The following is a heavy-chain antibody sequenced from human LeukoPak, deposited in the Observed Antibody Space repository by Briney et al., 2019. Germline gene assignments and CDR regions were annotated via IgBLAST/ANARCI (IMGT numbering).Heavy chain of an antibody. Sequence: GGSLRLSCAASGFTFSSYAMSWVRQAPGKGLEWVSAISGSGGSTYYADSVKGRFTISRDNSKNTLYLQMNSLRAEDTAVYYCAKDPRRGSGSYFNAEYFQHWGQGNLVTVSS. V-gene: IGHV3-23*01. CDR3: AKDPRRGSGSYFNAEYFQH. J-gene: IGHJ1*01. CDR1: GFTFSSYA. CDR2: ISGSGGST. D-gene: IGHD1-26*01.